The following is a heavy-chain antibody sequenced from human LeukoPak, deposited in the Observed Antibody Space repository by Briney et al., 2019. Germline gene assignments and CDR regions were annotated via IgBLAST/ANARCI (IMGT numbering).Heavy chain of an antibody. Sequence: MPSETLSLTCNVSGYSVNTGYYWGWIRQPPGKGLERIGSIYHTGYTYYNSSLQSRAIISVDTSKNQFSLKLRSATAADTAVYYCVREDLVPHWGQGTLVTVSS. CDR3: VREDLVPH. CDR1: GYSVNTGYY. CDR2: IYHTGYT. J-gene: IGHJ4*02. V-gene: IGHV4-38-2*02.